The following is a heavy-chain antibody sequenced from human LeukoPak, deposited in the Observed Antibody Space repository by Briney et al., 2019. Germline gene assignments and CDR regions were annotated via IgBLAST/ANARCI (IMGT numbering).Heavy chain of an antibody. V-gene: IGHV3-53*01. Sequence: GGSLRLSRAASGSTVSSNYMSWVRQAPGKGLEWVSVIYSGGSTYYADSVKGRFTISRDNSKNTLYLQMNSLRAEDTAVYYCARAILSGYAISGYFDYWGQGTLVTVSS. D-gene: IGHD5-12*01. CDR1: GSTVSSNY. CDR3: ARAILSGYAISGYFDY. CDR2: IYSGGST. J-gene: IGHJ4*02.